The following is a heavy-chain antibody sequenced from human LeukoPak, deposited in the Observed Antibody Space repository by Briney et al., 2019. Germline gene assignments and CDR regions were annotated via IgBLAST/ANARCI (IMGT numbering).Heavy chain of an antibody. CDR3: AKGHRSGGTCYYDY. CDR2: ISGSGGST. V-gene: IGHV3-23*01. Sequence: GGSLRLSCAASGFTFSSYAMSWVRQAPGKGLEWASGISGSGGSTYYADSEKGRFTISRDNSKNTLYLQMNSLRAEDTAVYYCAKGHRSGGTCYYDYWGQGTLVTVSS. D-gene: IGHD2-15*01. J-gene: IGHJ4*02. CDR1: GFTFSSYA.